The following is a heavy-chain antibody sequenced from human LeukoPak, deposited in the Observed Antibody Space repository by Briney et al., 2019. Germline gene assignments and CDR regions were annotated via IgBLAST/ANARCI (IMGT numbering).Heavy chain of an antibody. CDR2: IYSGDTT. J-gene: IGHJ4*02. D-gene: IGHD4-17*01. CDR1: GVTVTSNY. CDR3: ARRGYGDYAPFDY. Sequence: GGSLRLSCAVSGVTVTSNYMSWVRQAPGEGLEWVSFIYSGDTTYYADSVKGRFTISRDNSKNTLYLQMNSLRAEDTAVYYCARRGYGDYAPFDYWGQGTLVTVSS. V-gene: IGHV3-66*04.